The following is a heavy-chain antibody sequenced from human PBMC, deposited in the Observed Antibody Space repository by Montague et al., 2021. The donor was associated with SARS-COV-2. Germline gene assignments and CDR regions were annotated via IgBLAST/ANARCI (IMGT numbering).Heavy chain of an antibody. D-gene: IGHD3-3*01. CDR1: GGSFSGYY. V-gene: IGHV4-34*01. CDR2: INDSGSA. CDR3: ARGRAARSITIFGVVNPAIRYYDDMDV. J-gene: IGHJ6*02. Sequence: SETLSLTCAVYGGSFSGYYWSWIRQPPGRGLEWIGEINDSGSAYYNPSLKSRVTISVDTSKNQFSLKLSSVTAADTAVYYCARGRAARSITIFGVVNPAIRYYDDMDVWGQGTTVTVSS.